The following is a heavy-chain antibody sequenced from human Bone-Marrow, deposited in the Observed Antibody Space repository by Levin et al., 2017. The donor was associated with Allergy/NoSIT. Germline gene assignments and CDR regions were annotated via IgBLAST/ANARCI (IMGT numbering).Heavy chain of an antibody. J-gene: IGHJ3*01. Sequence: GESLKISCKGSGYSFSSYWIGWVRQMSGKGLEWMGIIYPGDSDTRYGPSFQGHVTISVDKSSRAAYLQWSSLKASDSGMYYWARLMSCGVDCRHAFDFWGQGTMVTVSS. V-gene: IGHV5-51*01. CDR2: IYPGDSDT. D-gene: IGHD2-21*02. CDR3: ARLMSCGVDCRHAFDF. CDR1: GYSFSSYW.